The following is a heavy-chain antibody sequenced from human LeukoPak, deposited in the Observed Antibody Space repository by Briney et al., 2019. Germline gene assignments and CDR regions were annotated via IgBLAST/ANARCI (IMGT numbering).Heavy chain of an antibody. Sequence: GGSLRLSCAASGFTFSSYAMSWVRQAPGKGLEWVSAISGSGGSTYYADSVKGRFTISRENSKNTLYLQMNSLRAEDTAVYYCAKLSWGLRSLGEFDYWGQGTLVTVSS. CDR2: ISGSGGST. J-gene: IGHJ4*02. V-gene: IGHV3-23*01. CDR3: AKLSWGLRSLGEFDY. CDR1: GFTFSSYA. D-gene: IGHD3-16*01.